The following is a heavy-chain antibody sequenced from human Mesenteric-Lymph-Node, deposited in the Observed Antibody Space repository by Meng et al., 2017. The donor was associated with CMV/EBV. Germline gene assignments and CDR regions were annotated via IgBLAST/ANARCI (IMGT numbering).Heavy chain of an antibody. V-gene: IGHV3-7*01. CDR2: IKQDGSQK. CDR1: GFTFSSYW. J-gene: IGHJ6*02. D-gene: IGHD2-15*01. Sequence: GESLKISCAASGFTFSSYWMSWVRQAPGKGLEWVANIKQDGSQKYYVDSVKGRFTISRDNAENSLYLQMNSVRDEDTAVYYCARAGSYYYGMDVWGQGTTVTVSS. CDR3: ARAGSYYYGMDV.